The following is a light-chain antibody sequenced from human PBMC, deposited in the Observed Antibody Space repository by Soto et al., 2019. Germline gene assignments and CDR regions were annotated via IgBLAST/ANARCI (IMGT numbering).Light chain of an antibody. V-gene: IGLV2-14*01. Sequence: QSVLTQPASVSGSPGQSITISCTGTSSDVGGYNYVSWYQQHPGKAPKLMIYDVSNRPSGVSNRFSGSKSGNTASLTISGLQAVNEADYYCSSYTSSSTLVFGTGTKVTV. CDR2: DVS. J-gene: IGLJ1*01. CDR1: SSDVGGYNY. CDR3: SSYTSSSTLV.